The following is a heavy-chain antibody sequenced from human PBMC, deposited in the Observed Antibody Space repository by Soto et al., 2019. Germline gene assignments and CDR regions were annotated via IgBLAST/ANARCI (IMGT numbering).Heavy chain of an antibody. J-gene: IGHJ4*02. CDR3: AKDRRAGGNSAFYFDF. CDR2: ISATGGGT. Sequence: GGSLRLSCAASGFKFSNYAMIWVRQAPGKGLEWVSLISATGGGTYYADSVKGRFTISRDNSHNTLYLQVHSLTAEDTAVYYCAKDRRAGGNSAFYFDFWGQGAQVTVSS. CDR1: GFKFSNYA. D-gene: IGHD3-16*01. V-gene: IGHV3-23*01.